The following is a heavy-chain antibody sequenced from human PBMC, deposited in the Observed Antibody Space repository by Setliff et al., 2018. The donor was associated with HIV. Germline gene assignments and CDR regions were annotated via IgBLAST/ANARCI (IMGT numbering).Heavy chain of an antibody. Sequence: SETLSLTCTVSGDLINNHNWNWIRQSPEKGLEWLGNIHYSGTSNYNSSLKSRIVITLDTSKKQFSLHFYSVTAADTAVYYCARSRIRGYYDTSPAMAFDIWGQGTMVTVSS. D-gene: IGHD3-22*01. CDR2: IHYSGTS. J-gene: IGHJ3*02. V-gene: IGHV4-59*08. CDR3: ARSRIRGYYDTSPAMAFDI. CDR1: GDLINNHN.